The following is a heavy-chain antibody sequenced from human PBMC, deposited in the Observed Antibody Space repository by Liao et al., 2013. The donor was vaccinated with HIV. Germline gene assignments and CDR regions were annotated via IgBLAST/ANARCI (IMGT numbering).Heavy chain of an antibody. CDR2: INHSGST. CDR1: GGSLSSYY. Sequence: QVQLQQWGAGLLKPSETLSLTCAVYGGSLSSYYWSWIRQPQEGLSGLGINHSGSTNYNPSLKSRVTISVDTSKNQFSLKLSSVTAADTAVYYCARGVLPRYYDSSGYCPCWYFDLWGRGTLVTVSS. D-gene: IGHD3-22*01. J-gene: IGHJ2*01. V-gene: IGHV4-34*01. CDR3: ARGVLPRYYDSSGYCPCWYFDL.